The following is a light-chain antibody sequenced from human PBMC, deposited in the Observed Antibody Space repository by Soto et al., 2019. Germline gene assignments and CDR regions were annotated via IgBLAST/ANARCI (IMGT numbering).Light chain of an antibody. V-gene: IGLV2-14*03. CDR3: ASYTAATALGRV. CDR1: DSDIGGYKY. CDR2: DVT. J-gene: IGLJ3*02. Sequence: QSALTQPASVSGSPGQSITISCSGTDSDIGGYKYVSWYQQHAGKAPKLMIYDVTDRPSGISNRFSGSKSGNTASLTISDLQTDDEADYYCASYTAATALGRVFGGGTKVTVL.